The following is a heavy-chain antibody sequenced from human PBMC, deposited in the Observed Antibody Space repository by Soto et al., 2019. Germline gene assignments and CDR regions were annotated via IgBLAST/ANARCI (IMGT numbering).Heavy chain of an antibody. J-gene: IGHJ4*02. D-gene: IGHD6-13*01. CDR2: IIPYYNTL. CDR3: ASGASRWYPYFFDS. CDR1: EGTFNSYA. V-gene: IGHV1-69*01. Sequence: QAEVVQSGAEVRKPGSSVKLSCKASEGTFNSYAIAWVRQAPGQGLEWMGGIIPYYNTLNYAQKFQDRVTITADDSTNTVYMELSSLRADDTAVYFCASGASRWYPYFFDSWAQGTLVTVSS.